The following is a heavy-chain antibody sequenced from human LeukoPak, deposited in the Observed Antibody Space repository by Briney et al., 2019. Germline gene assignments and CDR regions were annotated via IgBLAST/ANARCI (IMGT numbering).Heavy chain of an antibody. V-gene: IGHV4-39*07. D-gene: IGHD6-19*01. CDR1: GGSISSSSYY. J-gene: IGHJ4*02. CDR3: ARDPARWAVAQGGGNY. CDR2: IYYSGST. Sequence: PSETLSLTCTVSGGSISSSSYYRGWIRQPPGKGLEWFGNIYYSGSTYYNPSLKSRVTISVDTSKNQFSLKLSSVTAADTAVYYCARDPARWAVAQGGGNYWGQGTLVTVSS.